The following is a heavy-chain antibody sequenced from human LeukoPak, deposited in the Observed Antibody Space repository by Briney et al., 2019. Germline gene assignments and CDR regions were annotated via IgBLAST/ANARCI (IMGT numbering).Heavy chain of an antibody. V-gene: IGHV4-34*01. CDR1: GGSFSGYY. D-gene: IGHD2-2*01. CDR3: ARHFCSSTSCYPS. Sequence: SETLSLTCAVYGGSFSGYYWSWIRQPPGKGLEWIGEINHSGSTNYNPSLKSRVTISVDTSKNQFSLKLSSVTAADTAVYYCARHFCSSTSCYPSWGQGTLVTVSS. J-gene: IGHJ5*02. CDR2: INHSGST.